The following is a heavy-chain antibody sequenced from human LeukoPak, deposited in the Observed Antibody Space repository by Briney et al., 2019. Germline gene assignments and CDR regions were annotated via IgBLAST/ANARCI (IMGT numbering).Heavy chain of an antibody. J-gene: IGHJ6*03. CDR2: IRYDGSNK. V-gene: IGHV3-30*02. D-gene: IGHD3-10*01. CDR1: GFTFSSYG. CDR3: ANAEYYYGSGSYYNVDYYYMDV. Sequence: PGGSLRLSCAASGFTFSSYGMHWVRQAPGKGLEWVAFIRYDGSNKYSADSVKGRFTISRDNSKNTLYLQMNSLRAEDTAVYYCANAEYYYGSGSYYNVDYYYMDVWGKGTTVTISS.